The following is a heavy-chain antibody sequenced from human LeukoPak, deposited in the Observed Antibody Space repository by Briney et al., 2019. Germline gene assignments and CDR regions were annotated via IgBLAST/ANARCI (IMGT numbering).Heavy chain of an antibody. Sequence: ASVKVSCKAPGYTFTGYHLHWVRQAPGQGLEWMGWINPNSGDTTYAQKFQGRVTMTRDTSITTADLEVITLTSDDTAVYYCASLVGPTHLDAFDIWGQGTMVTVSS. CDR1: GYTFTGYH. D-gene: IGHD1-26*01. J-gene: IGHJ3*02. CDR3: ASLVGPTHLDAFDI. V-gene: IGHV1-2*02. CDR2: INPNSGDT.